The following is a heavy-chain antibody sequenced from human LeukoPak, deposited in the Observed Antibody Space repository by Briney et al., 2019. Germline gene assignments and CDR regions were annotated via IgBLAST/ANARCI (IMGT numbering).Heavy chain of an antibody. CDR1: GFTFSSYW. CDR3: ASPVFGSVYPPFDY. CDR2: IKQDGSEK. Sequence: GGSLRLSCAASGFTFSSYWMSWVRQAPGKGLEWVANIKQDGSEKYYVDSVKGRFTISRDNAKNSLYLQMNSLRAEDTAVYYCASPVFGSVYPPFDYWGQGPLVTVSS. J-gene: IGHJ4*02. V-gene: IGHV3-7*01. D-gene: IGHD3-3*01.